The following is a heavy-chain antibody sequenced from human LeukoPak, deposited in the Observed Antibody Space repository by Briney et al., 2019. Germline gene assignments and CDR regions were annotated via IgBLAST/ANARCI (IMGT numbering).Heavy chain of an antibody. CDR2: IYTSGTT. V-gene: IGHV4-61*02. CDR1: GGSISSGSYY. CDR3: ARTERWLQLEGWFDP. Sequence: PSETLSLTCTVSGGSISSGSYYWGWIRQPAGKGLEWIGRIYTSGTTNYNPSLKSRVTISVDTSKNQFSLKLSSVTAADTAVYYCARTERWLQLEGWFDPWGQGTLVTVSS. D-gene: IGHD5-24*01. J-gene: IGHJ5*02.